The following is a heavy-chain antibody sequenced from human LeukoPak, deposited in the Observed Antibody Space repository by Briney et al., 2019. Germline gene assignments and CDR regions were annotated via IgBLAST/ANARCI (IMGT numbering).Heavy chain of an antibody. J-gene: IGHJ4*02. Sequence: GGSLRLSCAASGFRASSNYMSWVRQAPGKGLEWVSVLYSRGNTYYTNSLKGRFTISRDDSKNTVYLQMNSLRVEDTAVYYCARGQYYDSSGFDCWGQGTPVTVSS. D-gene: IGHD3-22*01. CDR2: LYSRGNT. V-gene: IGHV3-53*01. CDR3: ARGQYYDSSGFDC. CDR1: GFRASSNY.